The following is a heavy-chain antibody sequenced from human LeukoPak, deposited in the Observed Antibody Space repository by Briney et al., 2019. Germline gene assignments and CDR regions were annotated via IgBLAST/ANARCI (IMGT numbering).Heavy chain of an antibody. D-gene: IGHD3-10*01. V-gene: IGHV1-18*04. CDR1: GYTLTSYG. Sequence: GASVKVSCKASGYTLTSYGISWVRQAPGQGLEWMGWISAYNGNTNYAQKLQGRVTMTTDTSTSTAYMELRSLRSDDTAVYYCARTPYGSGIYYFDYWGQGTLVTVSS. J-gene: IGHJ4*02. CDR3: ARTPYGSGIYYFDY. CDR2: ISAYNGNT.